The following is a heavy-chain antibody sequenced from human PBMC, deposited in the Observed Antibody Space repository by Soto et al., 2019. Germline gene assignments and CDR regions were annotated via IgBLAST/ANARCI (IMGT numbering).Heavy chain of an antibody. CDR3: TTGTGGSGWGSYGMDV. CDR1: GFTFSNAW. CDR2: IKSKTDGGTT. D-gene: IGHD6-19*01. V-gene: IGHV3-15*01. J-gene: IGHJ6*02. Sequence: GVSQLLSCTASGFTFSNAWVSWVRPAPGKGLEWVGRIKSKTDGGTTDYAAPVKGRFTISRDDSKNTLYLQMNSLKTEDTAVYYCTTGTGGSGWGSYGMDVWGQGTTVTVAS.